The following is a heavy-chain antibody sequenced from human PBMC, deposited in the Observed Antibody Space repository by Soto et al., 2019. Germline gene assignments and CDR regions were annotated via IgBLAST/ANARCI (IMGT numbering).Heavy chain of an antibody. J-gene: IGHJ5*02. D-gene: IGHD6-19*01. V-gene: IGHV4-4*02. CDR3: ARGGSDWYGIDP. CDR1: GGSITNSKG. CDR2: IYHSETT. Sequence: QVQLQESGPGLVKPSGTLSLTCAVSGGSITNSKGWSWVRQPPGKGLEWIGEIYHSETTNYNPSPKSRVTISVDKSKNQFSLKLSSVTAADTAVYYCARGGSDWYGIDPWGQGTLVTVSS.